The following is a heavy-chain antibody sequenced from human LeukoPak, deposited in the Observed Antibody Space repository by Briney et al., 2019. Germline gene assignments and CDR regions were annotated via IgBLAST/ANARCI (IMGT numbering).Heavy chain of an antibody. CDR2: ITSSTSHI. CDR1: GFTFSSHS. D-gene: IGHD5-24*01. CDR3: ARGLTRSWLQTYSFDY. J-gene: IGHJ4*02. Sequence: PGGSLRLSCAASGFTFSSHSMNWVRQAPGKGLEWVSSITSSTSHIYYADSVKGRFTISRDNAKNSVYLQMNSLRAEDTAVYYCARGLTRSWLQTYSFDYWGQGTLVTVSS. V-gene: IGHV3-21*01.